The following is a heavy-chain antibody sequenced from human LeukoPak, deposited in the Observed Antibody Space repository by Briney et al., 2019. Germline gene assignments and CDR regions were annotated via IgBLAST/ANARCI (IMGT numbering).Heavy chain of an antibody. Sequence: SETLSLTCTVSGGSISSGDYYWSWVRQPPGKGLEWIGYIYYSGSTYYSPSLKSRVTISVDTFKNQFSLKLSSVTAADTAVYYCARSVYYGSGRYPDAFDIWGQGTMVTVSS. J-gene: IGHJ3*02. V-gene: IGHV4-30-4*01. CDR1: GGSISSGDYY. D-gene: IGHD3-10*01. CDR3: ARSVYYGSGRYPDAFDI. CDR2: IYYSGST.